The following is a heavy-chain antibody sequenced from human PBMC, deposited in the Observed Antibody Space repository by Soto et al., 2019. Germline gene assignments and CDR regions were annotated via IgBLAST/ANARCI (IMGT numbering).Heavy chain of an antibody. V-gene: IGHV3-23*01. CDR2: ISGSGGTT. D-gene: IGHD3-9*01. CDR1: GFTFTNYA. Sequence: EVQLLESGGGLVQPGGSLRLSCAASGFTFTNYAMSWVRQAPGKGLEWVSSISGSGGTTYYADSVKGRFTISRDTSKNTLYLQMNSLRAEDTAVYYCARATTSDWFDYWGQGTLVTVSS. CDR3: ARATTSDWFDY. J-gene: IGHJ4*02.